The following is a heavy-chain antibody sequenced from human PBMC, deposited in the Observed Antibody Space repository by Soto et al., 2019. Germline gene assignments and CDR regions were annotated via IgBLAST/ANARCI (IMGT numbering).Heavy chain of an antibody. CDR3: ARGGDVNYYHGMHV. CDR2: ISAYNGKT. V-gene: IGHV1-18*01. J-gene: IGHJ6*02. Sequence: QVQLVQSGGEVKKPGASVKLSCTASGYTFTSYGISWVRQAPGQGLEWMGWISAYNGKTNYAQNVQGRFTMTTDTSTRTAYMELRSLRSDDTAVYYCARGGDVNYYHGMHVWGQGTTVTVSS. CDR1: GYTFTSYG. D-gene: IGHD5-12*01.